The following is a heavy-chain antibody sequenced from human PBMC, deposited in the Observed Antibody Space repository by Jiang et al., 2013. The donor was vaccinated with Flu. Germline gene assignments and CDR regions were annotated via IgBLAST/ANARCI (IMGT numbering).Heavy chain of an antibody. CDR2: INTNTGNP. D-gene: IGHD2-2*01. J-gene: IGHJ6*02. V-gene: IGHV7-4-1*02. Sequence: QSGSELKKPGASVKVSCKASGYTFNRYAVHWVRQAPGQGLEWMGWINTNTGNPTYAQGFTGRFVFSLDTSVSSTFLQINSLKSEDTAVYYCARDSADFVVEPTGQTYYYAMGVWGQGTTVTVSS. CDR3: ARDSADFVVEPTGQTYYYAMGV. CDR1: GYTFNRYA.